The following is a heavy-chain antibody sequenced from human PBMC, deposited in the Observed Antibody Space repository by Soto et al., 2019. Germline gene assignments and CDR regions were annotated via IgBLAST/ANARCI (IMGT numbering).Heavy chain of an antibody. Sequence: QITLKESGPTLVKPTQTLTLTCTFSGFSLSTRGVGVGWIRQPPGKALEWLALIYWDDDQRYSPSLKSRLTFTKDTSKNQVVLTMTNMDPVDTATYYGAHNSRAHYYGSGVDYWGQGTMVTFSS. D-gene: IGHD3-10*01. V-gene: IGHV2-5*02. CDR2: IYWDDDQ. J-gene: IGHJ4*02. CDR1: GFSLSTRGVG. CDR3: AHNSRAHYYGSGVDY.